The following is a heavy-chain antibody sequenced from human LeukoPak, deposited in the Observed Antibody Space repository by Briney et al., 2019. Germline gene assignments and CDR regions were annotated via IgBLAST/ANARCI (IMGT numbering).Heavy chain of an antibody. D-gene: IGHD6-19*01. V-gene: IGHV4-59*01. CDR3: ARDTVKGIAVAGGAFDI. J-gene: IGHJ3*02. Sequence: SETLPLTCTVSGGSISSYYWSWIRQPPGKGLEWIGYIYYSGSTNYNPSLKSRVTISVDTSKNQFSLKLSSVTAADTAVYYCARDTVKGIAVAGGAFDIWGQGTMVTVSS. CDR1: GGSISSYY. CDR2: IYYSGST.